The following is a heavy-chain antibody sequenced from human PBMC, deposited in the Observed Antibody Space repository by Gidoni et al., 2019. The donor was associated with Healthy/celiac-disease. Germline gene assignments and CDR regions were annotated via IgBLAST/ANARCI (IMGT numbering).Heavy chain of an antibody. Sequence: EVQLVDSVGGLVKPGGSLRLSCAASGFTFSNAWMSWVRKAPGKGLEWVGRIKSKTAGGTTDYAAPVKGRFTISSDDSKNTLYLQMNSLKTEDTAVYYCTTDTYYDFWSGYYHFDYWGQGTLVTVSS. CDR1: GFTFSNAW. CDR2: IKSKTAGGTT. D-gene: IGHD3-3*01. J-gene: IGHJ4*02. V-gene: IGHV3-15*01. CDR3: TTDTYYDFWSGYYHFDY.